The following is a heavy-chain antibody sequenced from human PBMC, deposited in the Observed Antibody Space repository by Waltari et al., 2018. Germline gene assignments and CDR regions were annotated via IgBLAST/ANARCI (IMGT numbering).Heavy chain of an antibody. J-gene: IGHJ4*02. D-gene: IGHD6-13*01. CDR1: GGSISSYY. CDR3: ARVGEAAAGRYYFDY. CDR2: IYYSGST. Sequence: QVQLQESGPGLVKPSETLSLTCTVSGGSISSYYWSWIRQPPGKGLEWIGYIYYSGSTNYNPSLKSRVTISVDTSKNQFSLKLSSVTAADTAVYYCARVGEAAAGRYYFDYWGQGTLVTVSS. V-gene: IGHV4-59*01.